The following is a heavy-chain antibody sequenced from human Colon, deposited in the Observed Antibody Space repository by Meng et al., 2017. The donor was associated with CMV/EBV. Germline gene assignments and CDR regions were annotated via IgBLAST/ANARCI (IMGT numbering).Heavy chain of an antibody. CDR1: GFMFNTYA. CDR3: TGGYYGAGSYEYAFDI. CDR2: IRSKAYGGTR. J-gene: IGHJ3*02. V-gene: IGHV3-49*04. Sequence: GGSLRLSCAASGFMFNTYAIHWVRQAPGKGLEWVGFIRSKAYGGTREHAASVKGRFTISRDDSKSIAYLQMNSLKTEDTAMYYCTGGYYGAGSYEYAFDIWGQGTMVTVSS. D-gene: IGHD3-10*01.